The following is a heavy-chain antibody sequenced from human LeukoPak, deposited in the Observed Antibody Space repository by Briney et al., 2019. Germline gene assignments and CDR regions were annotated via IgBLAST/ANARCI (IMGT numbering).Heavy chain of an antibody. V-gene: IGHV3-69-1*01. CDR2: ISSRSYT. CDR3: ASYGGFTSATLVDLL. CDR1: GSSFSVYS. J-gene: IGHJ4*02. Sequence: TGGSLRLSCAASGSSFSVYSMNWVRQAPGKGLEWVSSISSRSYTDYADSVRGRFTISRDNAKNSLFLQMNSLRAEDTAVYYCASYGGFTSATLVDLLWGQGTLVTVSS. D-gene: IGHD4-23*01.